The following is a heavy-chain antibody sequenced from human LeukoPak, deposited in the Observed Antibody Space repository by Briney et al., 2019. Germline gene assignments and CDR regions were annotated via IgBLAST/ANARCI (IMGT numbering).Heavy chain of an antibody. CDR3: ARMLWRLWFGAFDY. CDR2: IYSGGST. V-gene: IGHV3-66*01. CDR1: GFTVSSNY. Sequence: PGGSLRLSCAASGFTVSSNYMSWVRQAPGKGLEWVSVIYSGGSTYYADSVKGRFTISRDNSKNTLYLQMNSLRAEDTAVYYCARMLWRLWFGAFDYWGQGTLVTVSS. J-gene: IGHJ4*02. D-gene: IGHD3-10*01.